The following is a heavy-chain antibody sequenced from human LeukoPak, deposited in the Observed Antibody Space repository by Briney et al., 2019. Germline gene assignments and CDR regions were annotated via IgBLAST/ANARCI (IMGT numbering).Heavy chain of an antibody. J-gene: IGHJ4*02. CDR1: GGSIISGDYY. V-gene: IGHV4-30-4*02. D-gene: IGHD3-16*02. CDR2: IYHNGDT. Sequence: PSETLSLTCIVSGGSIISGDYYWSWIRQPPGKGLEWIGYIYHNGDTYYNPSLKSRVSISVDTSKNQFSLKLSSVTAADTAVYYCAREAGYDYVWGSYRPGGYFDYWGQGTLVTVSS. CDR3: AREAGYDYVWGSYRPGGYFDY.